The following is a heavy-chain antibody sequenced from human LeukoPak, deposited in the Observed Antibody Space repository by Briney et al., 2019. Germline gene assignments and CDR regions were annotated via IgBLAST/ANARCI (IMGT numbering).Heavy chain of an antibody. J-gene: IGHJ4*02. CDR3: ARRAPAARGYFDY. CDR2: IYPGDSDT. Sequence: GESLKISCKGSGYSFTSYWFGWVRQMPGKGLEWMGIIYPGDSDTRYSPSFQGQVTISADKSISTAYLQWSSLKASDTAMYYCARRAPAARGYFDYWGQGALVTVSS. CDR1: GYSFTSYW. D-gene: IGHD2-2*01. V-gene: IGHV5-51*01.